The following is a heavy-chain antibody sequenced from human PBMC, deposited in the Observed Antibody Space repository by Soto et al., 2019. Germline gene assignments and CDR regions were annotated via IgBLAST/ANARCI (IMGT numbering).Heavy chain of an antibody. CDR3: ARGAMGNYYNDY. V-gene: IGHV3-74*01. CDR2: IKGDGIST. D-gene: IGHD3-10*01. J-gene: IGHJ4*02. CDR1: GFTFSSYW. Sequence: EVQLVESGGGLVQSGGSLRLSCAASGFTFSSYWMHWVRQAPGKGLVWVSRIKGDGISTNYADSVKGRFTISRDNAKDTVFLQMIGLSADDTAVYYCARGAMGNYYNDYWGQGTLVTVS.